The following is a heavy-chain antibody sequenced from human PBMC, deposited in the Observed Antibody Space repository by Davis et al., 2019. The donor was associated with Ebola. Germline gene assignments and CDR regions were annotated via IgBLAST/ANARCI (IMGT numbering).Heavy chain of an antibody. J-gene: IGHJ3*02. CDR1: GGTFSSYA. CDR2: IIPIFGTA. CDR3: ARVGATRDAFDI. V-gene: IGHV1-69*13. D-gene: IGHD5-24*01. Sequence: SVKVSCKASGGTFSSYAINWVRQAPGQGLEWMGGIIPIFGTANYAQKFQGRVTITADESTSTAYMELSSLRSEDTAVYYCARVGATRDAFDIWGQGTMVTVSS.